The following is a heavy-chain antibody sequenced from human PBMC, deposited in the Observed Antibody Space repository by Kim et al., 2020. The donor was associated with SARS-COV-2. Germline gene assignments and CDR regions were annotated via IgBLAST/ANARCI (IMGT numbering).Heavy chain of an antibody. J-gene: IGHJ2*01. CDR2: VNPGDGDT. CDR3: VGERARAQYFDL. V-gene: IGHV1-46*01. Sequence: ASVKVSCKASGYTFINYYFHWVRQAPGQGLEWMGIVNPGDGDTSYTQKFQCRVTMTRDTSTSTVFMELGSLTSEDTAVYYCVGERARAQYFDLWGRGTLVTVSS. CDR1: GYTFINYY.